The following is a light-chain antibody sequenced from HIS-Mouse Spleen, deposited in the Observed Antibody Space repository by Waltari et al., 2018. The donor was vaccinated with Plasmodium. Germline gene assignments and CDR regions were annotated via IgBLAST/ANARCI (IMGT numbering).Light chain of an antibody. CDR2: KDS. CDR1: ALPQQY. Sequence: SYELTQPPSVSVSPGQTARITCSGDALPQQYAYWYQQKPGQAPVLVLYKDSERPSGIPERFSGSSSGTTVTLTISGVQAEDEADYYCQSADSSGTYRVFGGGTKLTVL. J-gene: IGLJ2*01. V-gene: IGLV3-25*03. CDR3: QSADSSGTYRV.